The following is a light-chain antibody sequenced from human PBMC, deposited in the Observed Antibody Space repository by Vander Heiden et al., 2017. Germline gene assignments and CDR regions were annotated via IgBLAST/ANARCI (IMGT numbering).Light chain of an antibody. Sequence: SLPTPPPSVAGAPGQRAIISCTGSTSNIGAGYDVDWYQQLQGTATKLLIYGNSNRPSGVPDRFSGSKSGTSASLAITGLQAEDEADYYCQSYDSSLSGSNVVFGGGTKLTVL. CDR2: GNS. CDR1: TSNIGAGYD. J-gene: IGLJ2*01. CDR3: QSYDSSLSGSNVV. V-gene: IGLV1-40*01.